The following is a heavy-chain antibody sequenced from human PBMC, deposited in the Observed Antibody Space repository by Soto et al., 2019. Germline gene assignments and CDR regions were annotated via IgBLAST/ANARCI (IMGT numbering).Heavy chain of an antibody. V-gene: IGHV4-34*01. Sequence: QVQLQQWGAGLLKPSETLSLTCAVYGGSFSGYYWSWIRQPPGKGLEWIGEINHSGSTNYNPSLKSRVTLSVDTSKNQFSLKLSSVTAADTAVYYCARGITETTRWNYFDYWGQGTLVTVSS. D-gene: IGHD1-7*01. CDR3: ARGITETTRWNYFDY. CDR1: GGSFSGYY. CDR2: INHSGST. J-gene: IGHJ4*02.